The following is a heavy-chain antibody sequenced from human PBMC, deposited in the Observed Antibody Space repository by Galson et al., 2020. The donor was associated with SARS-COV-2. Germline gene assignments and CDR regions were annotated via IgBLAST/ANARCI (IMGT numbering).Heavy chain of an antibody. D-gene: IGHD1-26*01. CDR2: IYPGDSDT. V-gene: IGHV5-51*01. CDR1: GYDFSGQW. CDR3: SRALLYNGNYCGYFDL. Sequence: GESLKIPCTGSGYDFSGQWIAWVRRMPGKGLEWMGVIYPGDSDTKYSPSFQGQVTISADNSIRTAYPQRSNLKASDTAIYYCSRALLYNGNYCGYFDLSGRGTRVTFSS. J-gene: IGHJ2*01.